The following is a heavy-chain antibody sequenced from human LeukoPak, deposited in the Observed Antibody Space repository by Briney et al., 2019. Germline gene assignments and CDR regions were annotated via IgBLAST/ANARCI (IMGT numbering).Heavy chain of an antibody. CDR3: AKDRWELPMPDAFDI. J-gene: IGHJ3*02. CDR2: ISGSGGST. D-gene: IGHD1-26*01. CDR1: GFTFSSYA. Sequence: GGSLRLSCAASGFTFSSYAMSWVRQAPGRGLEWVSAISGSGGSTYYADSVKGRFTISRDNSKNALYLQMNSLRAEDTAVYYCAKDRWELPMPDAFDIWGQGTMVTVSS. V-gene: IGHV3-23*01.